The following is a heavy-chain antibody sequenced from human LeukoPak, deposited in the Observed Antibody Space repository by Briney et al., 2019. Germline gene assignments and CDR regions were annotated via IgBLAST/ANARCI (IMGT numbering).Heavy chain of an antibody. CDR3: ARVRITMVRGVIGWFDP. CDR1: GYTFTSYG. J-gene: IGHJ5*02. D-gene: IGHD3-10*01. Sequence: ASVKVSCKASGYTFTSYGISRVRQAPGQGLEWMGWISAYNGNTDYAQKLQGRVTITTDTSTSTAYMELRSLRSDGTAVYYCARVRITMVRGVIGWFDPWGQGTLVTVSS. CDR2: ISAYNGNT. V-gene: IGHV1-18*04.